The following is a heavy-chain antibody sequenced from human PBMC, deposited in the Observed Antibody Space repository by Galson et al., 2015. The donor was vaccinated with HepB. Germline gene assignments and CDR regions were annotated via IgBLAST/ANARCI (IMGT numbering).Heavy chain of an antibody. CDR3: AKRQAVAGTSVDQGDDY. D-gene: IGHD6-19*01. CDR1: GFTFSSYA. Sequence: SLRLSCAASGFTFSSYAMSWVRQAPGKGLEWVSAISGSGGSKYYADSVKGRFTISRDNSKNTLYLQMNSLRVEDTAVYYCAKRQAVAGTSVDQGDDYWGQGTLVTVSS. V-gene: IGHV3-23*01. J-gene: IGHJ4*02. CDR2: ISGSGGSK.